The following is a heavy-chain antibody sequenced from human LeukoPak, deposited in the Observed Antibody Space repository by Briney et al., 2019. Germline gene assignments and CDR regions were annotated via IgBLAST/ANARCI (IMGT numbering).Heavy chain of an antibody. Sequence: GGSLRLSCAASGFTFSSYGMHWVRQAPGKGLEWVTFIRYDGSNKYYADSVKGRFTISRDNSKNMLYLQMNSLRAEDTAVYYCAKASDNLFDPWGQGTLVTVSS. J-gene: IGHJ5*02. CDR3: AKASDNLFDP. CDR2: IRYDGSNK. V-gene: IGHV3-30*02. CDR1: GFTFSSYG.